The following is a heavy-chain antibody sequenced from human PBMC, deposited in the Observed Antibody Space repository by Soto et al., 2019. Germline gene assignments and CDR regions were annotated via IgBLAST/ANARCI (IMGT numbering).Heavy chain of an antibody. CDR1: GGSFSGYY. J-gene: IGHJ5*02. CDR3: ARGIIFWSGYSWVRRWFDP. V-gene: IGHV4-34*01. Sequence: QVQLQQWGPGLLRPSETLSLTCGVYGGSFSGYYWSWIRQTPGKGLEWIGEINHSGSTNYNPSLKSRVTISIDTSKNQFSVKLTSVTAADTAVYYCARGIIFWSGYSWVRRWFDPWGQGTLVTVSS. CDR2: INHSGST. D-gene: IGHD3-3*01.